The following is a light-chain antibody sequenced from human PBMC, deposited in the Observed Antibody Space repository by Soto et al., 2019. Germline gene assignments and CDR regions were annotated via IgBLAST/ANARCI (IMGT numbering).Light chain of an antibody. Sequence: DIQMTQSPSSLSASVGDRVTITCRASQSISSYLHWYQQRPGKAPKLLIYAASNLQRGVPSRFSASGSGTDFTLTLNSLQPEDFATYYCLQHNTYPWTFGQGTKVDIK. CDR1: QSISSY. V-gene: IGKV1-39*01. CDR3: LQHNTYPWT. CDR2: AAS. J-gene: IGKJ1*01.